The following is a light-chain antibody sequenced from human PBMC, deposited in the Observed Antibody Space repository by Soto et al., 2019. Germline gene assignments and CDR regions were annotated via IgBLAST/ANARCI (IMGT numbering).Light chain of an antibody. CDR3: SSYTSSSTLLYV. V-gene: IGLV2-14*01. CDR2: DVS. Sequence: QSALTQPASVSGSPGQSITISCTGTSSDVGGYNYVSWYQQHPGKAPKLMIYDVSNRPSGVSNRFSGSKSGNTASLTISGLQAEDADDYYFSSYTSSSTLLYVFGTGTKVTVL. J-gene: IGLJ1*01. CDR1: SSDVGGYNY.